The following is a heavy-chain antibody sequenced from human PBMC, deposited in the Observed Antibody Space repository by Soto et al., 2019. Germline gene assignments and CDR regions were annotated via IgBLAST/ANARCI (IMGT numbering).Heavy chain of an antibody. CDR3: ARSDSREPRITMILG. D-gene: IGHD3-22*01. J-gene: IGHJ4*02. CDR1: GFTFSSYA. V-gene: IGHV3-30-3*01. CDR2: ISYDGSNK. Sequence: GGSLRLSCAASGFTFSSYAMHWVRQAPGKGLEWVAVISYDGSNKYYADSVKGRFTISRDNSKNTLYLQMNSLRAEDTAVYYCARSDSREPRITMILGWGQGTLVTVSS.